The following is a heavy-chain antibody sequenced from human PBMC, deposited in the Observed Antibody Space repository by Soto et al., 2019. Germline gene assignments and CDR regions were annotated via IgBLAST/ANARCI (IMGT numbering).Heavy chain of an antibody. V-gene: IGHV3-20*01. Sequence: ESGGGVVRPGGSLRLSCAASGFTFDDYGMSWVRQAPGKGLEWVSGINWNGGSTGYADSVKGRFTISRDNAKNSLYLQMNSLRAEDTALYHCARDLNYYGSGSYYNNWFDPWGQGTLVTVSS. CDR3: ARDLNYYGSGSYYNNWFDP. D-gene: IGHD3-10*01. CDR1: GFTFDDYG. CDR2: INWNGGST. J-gene: IGHJ5*02.